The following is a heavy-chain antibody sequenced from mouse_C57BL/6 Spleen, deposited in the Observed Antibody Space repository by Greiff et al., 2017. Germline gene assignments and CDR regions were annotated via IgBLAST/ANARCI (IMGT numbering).Heavy chain of an antibody. V-gene: IGHV1-80*01. CDR3: ARTVSYAMDY. Sequence: QVQLQQSGAELVKPGASVKISCKASGYAFSSYWMNWVKQRPGKGLEWIGQIYPGDGDTTSNVKFTGKATLTAGKSSSTAYMQLSSLTSEDSSVYFCARTVSYAMDYWGQGTSVTVSS. J-gene: IGHJ4*01. CDR1: GYAFSSYW. CDR2: IYPGDGDT.